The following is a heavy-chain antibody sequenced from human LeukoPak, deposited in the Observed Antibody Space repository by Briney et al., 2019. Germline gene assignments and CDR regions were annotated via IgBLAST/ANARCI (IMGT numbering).Heavy chain of an antibody. CDR1: GGTFSSYA. CDR2: IIPIFGTA. Sequence: AASVKVSCKASGGTFSSYAISWVRQAPGQGLEWMGGIIPIFGTANYAQKFQGRVTITADKSTSTAYMELSSLRSEDTAVYYCARERLGYCSGGSCLGAWFDPWGQGTLVTVSS. CDR3: ARERLGYCSGGSCLGAWFDP. D-gene: IGHD2-15*01. V-gene: IGHV1-69*06. J-gene: IGHJ5*02.